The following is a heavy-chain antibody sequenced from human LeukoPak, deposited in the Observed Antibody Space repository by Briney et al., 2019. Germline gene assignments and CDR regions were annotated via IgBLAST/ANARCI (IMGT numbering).Heavy chain of an antibody. D-gene: IGHD5-18*01. Sequence: SDTLSLTCAVYGGSFSGFYWSWIRHVPGKGLEWIGEINYTGSTSYNPSLKSRVTISVDTSQNQFFLLLTSVTAADTAVYYCARTTEGGYTYGYFYYYYMDVWGKGTTVTISS. CDR3: ARTTEGGYTYGYFYYYYMDV. CDR1: GGSFSGFY. J-gene: IGHJ6*03. V-gene: IGHV4-34*01. CDR2: INYTGST.